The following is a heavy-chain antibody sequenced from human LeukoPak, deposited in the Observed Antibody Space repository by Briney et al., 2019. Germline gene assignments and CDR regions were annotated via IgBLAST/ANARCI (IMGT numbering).Heavy chain of an antibody. CDR2: ISGSGGSI. D-gene: IGHD3-9*01. J-gene: IGHJ4*02. V-gene: IGHV3-23*01. CDR1: GFTFSSYA. Sequence: GVSLRLSCVASGFTFSSYAMSWVRQAPGKGLEWVSTISGSGGSIYYADSVRGRFTISRDNFKNTLYLQMNSLRAEDTAVYYCADGSYYDILTGYYPFDYWGQGTLVTVSS. CDR3: ADGSYYDILTGYYPFDY.